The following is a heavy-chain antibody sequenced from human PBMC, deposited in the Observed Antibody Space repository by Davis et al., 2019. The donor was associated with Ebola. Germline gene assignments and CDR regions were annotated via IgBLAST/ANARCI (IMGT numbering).Heavy chain of an antibody. D-gene: IGHD2-2*01. CDR1: GFTFSNYW. CDR3: ARDRKYQLLSTLYYYAMDV. V-gene: IGHV3-74*01. J-gene: IGHJ6*02. Sequence: GESLKISCAASGFTFSNYWMHWVRQAPGKGLVWVSRISSDGSTTSYADSVKGRFTISRDNAKNTLYLQMNSLRAEDTAVYYCARDRKYQLLSTLYYYAMDVWGQGTTVTVSS. CDR2: ISSDGSTT.